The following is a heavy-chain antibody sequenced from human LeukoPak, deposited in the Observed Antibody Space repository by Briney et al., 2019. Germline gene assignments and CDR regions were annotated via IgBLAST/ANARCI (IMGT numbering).Heavy chain of an antibody. CDR1: GYTLTELS. J-gene: IGHJ4*02. D-gene: IGHD6-6*01. CDR2: FDPEDGET. CDR3: AQPSWDSSSSGFDY. Sequence: ASVKVSCKVSGYTLTELSMHWVRQAPGKGLGWMGGFDPEDGETIYAQKFQGRVTMTEDTSTDTAYMELSSLRSEDTAVYYCAQPSWDSSSSGFDYWGQGTLVTVSS. V-gene: IGHV1-24*01.